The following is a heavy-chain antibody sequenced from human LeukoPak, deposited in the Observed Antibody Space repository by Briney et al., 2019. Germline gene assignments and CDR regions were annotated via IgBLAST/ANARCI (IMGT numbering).Heavy chain of an antibody. CDR2: INPNSGGT. V-gene: IGHV1-2*06. Sequence: ASVKVSCKASGYTFTGYYMHWVRQAPGQGLEWMGRINPNSGGTNYAQKFQGRVTMTTDTSTSTVYMELRSLRSDDTAVYYCARDWYYYDSSSYDTFDIWGQGTMVTVSS. CDR1: GYTFTGYY. J-gene: IGHJ3*02. D-gene: IGHD3-22*01. CDR3: ARDWYYYDSSSYDTFDI.